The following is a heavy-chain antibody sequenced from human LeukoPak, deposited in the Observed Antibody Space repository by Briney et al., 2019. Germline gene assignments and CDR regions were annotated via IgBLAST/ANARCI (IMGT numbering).Heavy chain of an antibody. Sequence: GGSLRLSCAASGFTFSSFYTHWVRQAPGKGLEWVAVIWYDGSNKYYADSVKGRFTISRDNSKNTLYLQMNSLRAEDTAVYYCAKQYSSSWYSGGYGMDVWGQGTTVTVSS. CDR1: GFTFSSFY. J-gene: IGHJ6*02. V-gene: IGHV3-33*06. CDR3: AKQYSSSWYSGGYGMDV. CDR2: IWYDGSNK. D-gene: IGHD6-13*01.